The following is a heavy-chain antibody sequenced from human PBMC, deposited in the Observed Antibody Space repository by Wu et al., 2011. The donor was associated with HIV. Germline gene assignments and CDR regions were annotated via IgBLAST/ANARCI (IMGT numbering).Heavy chain of an antibody. D-gene: IGHD6-6*01. CDR1: GGTFNSYG. CDR2: IIPIFGTA. V-gene: IGHV1-69*05. CDR3: ARDGSSAQLDLYYNHMDV. J-gene: IGHJ6*03. Sequence: QVQLVQVWGCGEEAWVLGEGLRCKASGGTFNSYGITWVRQAPGQGLEWMGGIIPIFGTANYAQKLQDRVTMTTDTSTSTAYMELRSLRSDDTAVYYCARDGSSAQLDLYYNHMDVWGKGTTVTVSS.